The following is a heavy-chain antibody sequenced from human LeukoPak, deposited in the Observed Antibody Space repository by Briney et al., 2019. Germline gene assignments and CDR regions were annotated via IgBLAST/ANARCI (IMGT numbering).Heavy chain of an antibody. V-gene: IGHV3-21*01. CDR1: GFTFSSYS. CDR2: ISSSSSYI. CDR3: ARVGRITIKYGMDV. J-gene: IGHJ6*02. Sequence: PGGSLRLSCAASGFTFSSYSMNWVRQAPGKGLEWVSSISSSSSYIYYADSVKGRFTISRDNAKNSLYLQMNSLRAEDTAVYYCARVGRITIKYGMDVWGQGTTVTVSS. D-gene: IGHD3-3*01.